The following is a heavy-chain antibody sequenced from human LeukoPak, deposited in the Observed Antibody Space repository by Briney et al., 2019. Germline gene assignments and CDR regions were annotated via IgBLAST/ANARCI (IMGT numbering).Heavy chain of an antibody. D-gene: IGHD6-19*01. CDR3: TTRIAVAGNPDY. V-gene: IGHV3-15*01. Sequence: PGGSLRLSYAASGFTFSNAWMSWVRQAPGKGLEWVGRIKSKTDGGTTDYAAPVKGRFTISRDDSKNTLYLQMNSLKTEDTAVYYCTTRIAVAGNPDYWGQGTLVTVSS. CDR2: IKSKTDGGTT. J-gene: IGHJ4*02. CDR1: GFTFSNAW.